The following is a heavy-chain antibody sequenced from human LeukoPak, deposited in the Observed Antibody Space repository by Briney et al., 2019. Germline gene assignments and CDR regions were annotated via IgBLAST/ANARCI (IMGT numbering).Heavy chain of an antibody. CDR3: ARRRYGSSGYLDY. Sequence: SETLSLTCTVSGGSISGNYWSWIRQPPGKGLEWIGYIYYTGSTNYNPSLKSRVTISLDTSRNQSSLRLSSVTAADTAVYYCARRRYGSSGYLDYWGQGTLVTVSS. J-gene: IGHJ4*02. D-gene: IGHD3-22*01. V-gene: IGHV4-59*08. CDR1: GGSISGNY. CDR2: IYYTGST.